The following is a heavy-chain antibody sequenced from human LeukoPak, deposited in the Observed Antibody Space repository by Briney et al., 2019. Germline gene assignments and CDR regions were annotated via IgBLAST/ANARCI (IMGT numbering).Heavy chain of an antibody. V-gene: IGHV1-46*01. CDR3: ARDQDYGGNPNDAFDI. Sequence: ASAKVSCKASGYTFTGYRMHWVRQAPGQGLEWMGIINPSGGSTRYAQKFQDRVTMTRDTSTSTVYMELSSLRSEDTAVYYCARDQDYGGNPNDAFDIWGQGTMVTVSS. J-gene: IGHJ3*02. CDR2: INPSGGST. D-gene: IGHD4-23*01. CDR1: GYTFTGYR.